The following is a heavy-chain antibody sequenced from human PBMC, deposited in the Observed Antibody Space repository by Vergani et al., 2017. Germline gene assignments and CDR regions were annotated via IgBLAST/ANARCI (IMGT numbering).Heavy chain of an antibody. CDR2: INPNSGGT. CDR3: ARDRKVPEDRMATINWFDP. CDR1: VYTFTGYY. D-gene: IGHD5-12*01. Sequence: QVQLVQSGAEVKKPGASVKVSCKASVYTFTGYYMHWVRQAPGQGLEWMGWINPNSGGTNYAQKFQGRVTMTRDTSISTAYMELSRLRSDDTAVYYCARDRKVPEDRMATINWFDPWGQGTLVTVSS. V-gene: IGHV1-2*02. J-gene: IGHJ5*02.